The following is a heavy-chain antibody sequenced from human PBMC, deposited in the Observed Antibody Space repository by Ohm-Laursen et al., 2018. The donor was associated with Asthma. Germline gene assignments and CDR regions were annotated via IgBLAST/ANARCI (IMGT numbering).Heavy chain of an antibody. V-gene: IGHV3-30-3*01. J-gene: IGHJ4*02. CDR3: ARDVMEWYLSAFDF. CDR2: SGTYFDGGLK. Sequence: SLRLSCAASGFTFRSYAIHWVRQVPGKGLEWVAVSGTYFDGGLKYYADSVIGRFTVSRDDSKNTLYLQMNSLRPDDTAVYYCARDVMEWYLSAFDFWGQGTLVTVSS. CDR1: GFTFRSYA. D-gene: IGHD3-3*01.